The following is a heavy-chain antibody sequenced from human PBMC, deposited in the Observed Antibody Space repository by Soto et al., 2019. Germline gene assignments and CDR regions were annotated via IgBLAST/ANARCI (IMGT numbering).Heavy chain of an antibody. CDR1: GFTFSSYA. Sequence: GGSLRLSCAASGFTFSSYAMHWVRQAPGKGLEWVAVISYDGSNKYYADSVKVRFTISRDNSKNTLYLQMNSLRAEDTAVYYCAREAQAARHCDYWGQGTLVTVSS. CDR3: AREAQAARHCDY. J-gene: IGHJ4*02. D-gene: IGHD6-6*01. CDR2: ISYDGSNK. V-gene: IGHV3-30*04.